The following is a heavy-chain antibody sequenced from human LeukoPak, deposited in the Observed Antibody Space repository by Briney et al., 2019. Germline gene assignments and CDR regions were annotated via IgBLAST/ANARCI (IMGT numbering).Heavy chain of an antibody. CDR3: ARDIPSGWYSYFDY. Sequence: GGSPRLSCAASGFTFSDYYMSWIRQAPGKGLEWVSYISSSGSTIYYADSVKGRFTISRDNAKNSLYLQMNSLRAEDTAVYYCARDIPSGWYSYFDYWGQGTLVTVSS. CDR1: GFTFSDYY. J-gene: IGHJ4*02. D-gene: IGHD6-19*01. CDR2: ISSSGSTI. V-gene: IGHV3-11*04.